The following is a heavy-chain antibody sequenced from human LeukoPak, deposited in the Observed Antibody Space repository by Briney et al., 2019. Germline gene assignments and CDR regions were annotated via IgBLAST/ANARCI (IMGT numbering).Heavy chain of an antibody. CDR1: GFTFSDYY. CDR3: ARERTPKYYYGSGSFDRYFDY. J-gene: IGHJ4*02. D-gene: IGHD3-10*01. Sequence: GGSLRLSCAASGFTFSDYYMSWIRQAPGKGLEWVSYISSSGSTIYYADSVKGRFTLSRDKAKSSLYLQMNSLRPEDTAVYYCARERTPKYYYGSGSFDRYFDYWGQGTLVTVSS. CDR2: ISSSGSTI. V-gene: IGHV3-11*04.